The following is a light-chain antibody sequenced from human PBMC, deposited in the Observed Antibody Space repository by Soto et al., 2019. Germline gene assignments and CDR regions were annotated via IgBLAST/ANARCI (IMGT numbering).Light chain of an antibody. CDR2: AAS. CDR1: QVVSSY. V-gene: IGKV1-17*01. J-gene: IGKJ4*01. Sequence: DIEMTQSPSSLSASVGDRVTITCRASQVVSSYLFWSRQKAGKAAQRLIYAASCLRGGVPSRFCGSGCGREFIITISSLQDEDFATYYCVQHHSFPLTFGGGTKVDIK. CDR3: VQHHSFPLT.